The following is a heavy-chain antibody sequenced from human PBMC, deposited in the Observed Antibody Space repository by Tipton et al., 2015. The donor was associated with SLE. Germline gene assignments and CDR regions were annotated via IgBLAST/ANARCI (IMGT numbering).Heavy chain of an antibody. CDR3: AKDRGLLWFGELVWFDP. Sequence: SLRLSCAASGFTFSSYEMNWVRQAPGKGLEWVANIKQDGSEKYYADSVKGRFTISRDNSKNTLYLQMNSLRAEDTAVYYCAKDRGLLWFGELVWFDPWGQGTLVTVSS. J-gene: IGHJ5*02. CDR2: IKQDGSEK. D-gene: IGHD3-10*01. CDR1: GFTFSSYE. V-gene: IGHV3-7*01.